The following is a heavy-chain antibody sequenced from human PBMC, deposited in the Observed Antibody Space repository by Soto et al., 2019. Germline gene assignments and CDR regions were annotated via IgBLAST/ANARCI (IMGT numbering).Heavy chain of an antibody. Sequence: TLSLPCAVSGGSLDSGSYSLSWIRQPPGKGLEWIGYVTHTGTAYSIPSLNGRPTLSVDSSQTQFSLKMTSVTAADSAVYYCARIHWTQSSLDYWGRGILGTVSS. D-gene: IGHD6-19*01. CDR3: ARIHWTQSSLDY. CDR1: GGSLDSGSYS. J-gene: IGHJ4*02. V-gene: IGHV4-30-2*01. CDR2: VTHTGTA.